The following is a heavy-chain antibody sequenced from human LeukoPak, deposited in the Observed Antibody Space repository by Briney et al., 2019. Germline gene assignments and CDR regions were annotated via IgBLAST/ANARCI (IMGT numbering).Heavy chain of an antibody. V-gene: IGHV1-69*04. CDR3: ARAEDYYGSSGYYGD. D-gene: IGHD3-22*01. Sequence: GASVKVSCKASGGTFSSYAISWWRQAPGQELEWMGRIIPILGIATYAQKFQGRVTITADKSTSTAYMELSSLRSEDTAVYYCARAEDYYGSSGYYGDWGQGTLVTVSS. CDR2: IIPILGIA. CDR1: GGTFSSYA. J-gene: IGHJ4*02.